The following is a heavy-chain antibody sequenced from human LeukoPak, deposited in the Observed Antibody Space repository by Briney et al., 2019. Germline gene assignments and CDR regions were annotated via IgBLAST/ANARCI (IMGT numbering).Heavy chain of an antibody. CDR1: GYTFTCYY. CDR2: IIPIFGTA. J-gene: IGHJ4*02. Sequence: SVKVSCKASGYTFTCYYMHWVRQAPGQGLEWMGGIIPIFGTANYAQKFQGRVTITADKSTSTAYMELSSLRSEDTAVYYCAGNYYDSSGYYFDTGFDYWGQGTLVTVSS. V-gene: IGHV1-69*06. CDR3: AGNYYDSSGYYFDTGFDY. D-gene: IGHD3-22*01.